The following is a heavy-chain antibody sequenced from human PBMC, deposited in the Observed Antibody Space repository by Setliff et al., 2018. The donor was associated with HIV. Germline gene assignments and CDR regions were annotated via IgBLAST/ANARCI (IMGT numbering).Heavy chain of an antibody. CDR1: NASFSRHY. CDR3: ARGGEQGIVYFDF. CDR2: IDHSGST. D-gene: IGHD1-26*01. Sequence: SETLSLTCAVYNASFSRHYWGWIRQPPGRWLEWIGEIDHSGSTNYNPSLKSRLMMSVDTSKNQFSLRRNFLTAADTAVYYCARGGEQGIVYFDFWGRETWSPSPQ. V-gene: IGHV4-34*01. J-gene: IGHJ4*02.